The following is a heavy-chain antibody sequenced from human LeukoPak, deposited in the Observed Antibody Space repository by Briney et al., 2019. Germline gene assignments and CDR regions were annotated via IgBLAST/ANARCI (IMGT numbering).Heavy chain of an antibody. CDR1: GDSISRYY. V-gene: IGHV4-59*01. CDR3: ARGRIFDN. Sequence: KPSQTLSLTCTVSGDSISRYYLSWIRQPPGKGLELIRKICEMGSTKENTALKRRVTISVDTSKNQFSLRLRSVTAADTAVYYRARGRIFDNWGQGTLVTVSS. D-gene: IGHD2-15*01. J-gene: IGHJ4*02. CDR2: ICEMGST.